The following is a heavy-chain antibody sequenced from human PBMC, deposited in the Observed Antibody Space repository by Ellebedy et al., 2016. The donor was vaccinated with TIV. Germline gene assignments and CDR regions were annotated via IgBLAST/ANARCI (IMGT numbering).Heavy chain of an antibody. Sequence: MPSETLSLTCAVYGGSFSGYYWSWIRQPPEKGLEWIGEIHPSGTTYYNPSLMSRVTISVDTSKNQFSLNLNSVTAADTAVYYCARVVWQLPVSYAFDIWGQGTTVTVSS. J-gene: IGHJ3*02. D-gene: IGHD2-15*01. CDR3: ARVVWQLPVSYAFDI. CDR1: GGSFSGYY. CDR2: IHPSGTT. V-gene: IGHV4-34*01.